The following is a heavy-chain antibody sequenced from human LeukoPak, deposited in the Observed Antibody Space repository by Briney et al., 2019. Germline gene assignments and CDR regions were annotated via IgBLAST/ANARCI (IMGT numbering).Heavy chain of an antibody. Sequence: SETLSLTCTVSGGSISSYYWGWIRQPPGKGLEWIGSIYYSGSTYYNPSLKSRVTISVDTSKNQFSLKLSSVTAADTAVYYCAREYRSSWYLNWFDPWGQGTLVTVSS. CDR3: AREYRSSWYLNWFDP. J-gene: IGHJ5*02. CDR1: GGSISSYY. V-gene: IGHV4-39*07. CDR2: IYYSGST. D-gene: IGHD6-13*01.